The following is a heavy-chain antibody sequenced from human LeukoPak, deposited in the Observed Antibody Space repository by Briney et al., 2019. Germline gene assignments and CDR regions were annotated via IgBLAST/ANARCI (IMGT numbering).Heavy chain of an antibody. Sequence: SGTLSLTCAVSGGSISSSNWWSWVRQPPGKGLKWIGEIYHSGSTNYNPSLKSRVTISVDKSRNQFSLKLSSVTAADTAVYYCAIIAVAGTGEVFDYWGQGTLVTVPS. V-gene: IGHV4-4*02. D-gene: IGHD6-19*01. J-gene: IGHJ4*02. CDR2: IYHSGST. CDR3: AIIAVAGTGEVFDY. CDR1: GGSISSSNW.